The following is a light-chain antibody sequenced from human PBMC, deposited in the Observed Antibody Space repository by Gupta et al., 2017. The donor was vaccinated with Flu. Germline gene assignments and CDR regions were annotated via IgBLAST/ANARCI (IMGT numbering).Light chain of an antibody. V-gene: IGKV1-39*01. CDR1: KSIGNY. Sequence: DSQTTQSPCSQSASVGDRVTITRRGSKSIGNYLNWYQHKPGKAPKLLIYAASSLQTTVPSRFSGSGSGTDFTLTISSRQPEDFATYYCQQTYSTPRNFGQGTKLEIK. CDR2: AAS. CDR3: QQTYSTPRN. J-gene: IGKJ1*01.